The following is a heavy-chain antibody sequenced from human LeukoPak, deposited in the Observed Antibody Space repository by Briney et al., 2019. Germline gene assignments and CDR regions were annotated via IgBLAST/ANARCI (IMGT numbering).Heavy chain of an antibody. CDR2: IKQDGSEK. D-gene: IGHD2-2*01. Sequence: GGSLRLSCAASGFTFSSYWMSWVRQAPGKGLEWVANIKQDGSEKYYVDSVKGRFAISRDNAKNPLYLQMNSLRAEDTAVYYCARGYYQLLFDYWGQGTLVTVSS. V-gene: IGHV3-7*01. J-gene: IGHJ4*02. CDR3: ARGYYQLLFDY. CDR1: GFTFSSYW.